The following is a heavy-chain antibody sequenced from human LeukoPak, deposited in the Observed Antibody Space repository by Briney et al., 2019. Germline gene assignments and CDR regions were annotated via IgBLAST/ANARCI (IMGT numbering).Heavy chain of an antibody. CDR1: GFTFSNYT. D-gene: IGHD3-16*01. V-gene: IGHV3-23*01. CDR3: AKSSVWGGADAFSV. Sequence: PGGSLRLSCAASGFTFSNYTMSWVRQAPGKGLEWVSALSGSGSPTYYADSVKGRFSISRDNSKNILYLQMNSLRAEDTATYYCAKSSVWGGADAFSVWGQGTMVTVSS. J-gene: IGHJ3*01. CDR2: LSGSGSPT.